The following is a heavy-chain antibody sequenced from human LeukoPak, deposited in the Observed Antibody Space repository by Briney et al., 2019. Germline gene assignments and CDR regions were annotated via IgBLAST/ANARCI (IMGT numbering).Heavy chain of an antibody. V-gene: IGHV4-39*01. J-gene: IGHJ4*02. Sequence: SETLSLTCTVSGGSISSSTFHWGWIRQAPGKGLEWIGSSYNSGSTWYNPSLKSRVTISVDTSKNQFSLKLSSVTAADTAVYYCTRQGGGYDPFAYWGQGTLVTVSS. D-gene: IGHD5-12*01. CDR2: SYNSGST. CDR1: GGSISSSTFH. CDR3: TRQGGGYDPFAY.